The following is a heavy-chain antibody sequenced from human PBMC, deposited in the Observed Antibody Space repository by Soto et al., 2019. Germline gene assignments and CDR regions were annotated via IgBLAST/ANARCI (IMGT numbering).Heavy chain of an antibody. CDR2: IIPILGIA. CDR3: ARDSRSWLGNWFDP. CDR1: GGTFSSYT. Sequence: QVQLVQSGAEVKKPGSSVKVSCKASGGTFSSYTISWVRQAPGQGLEWMGRIIPILGIANYAQMFQGRVTITAAKSTSTAYLELSSLRSEDTAVYYCARDSRSWLGNWFDPWGQGTLVTVSS. J-gene: IGHJ5*02. V-gene: IGHV1-69*08. D-gene: IGHD6-13*01.